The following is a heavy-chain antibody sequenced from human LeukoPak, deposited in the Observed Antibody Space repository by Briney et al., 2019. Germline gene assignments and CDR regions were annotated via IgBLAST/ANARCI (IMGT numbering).Heavy chain of an antibody. CDR1: GYSFTSYW. CDR2: IYPGDSDT. CDR3: ARETYYDFWSGYYRAPSFDY. J-gene: IGHJ4*02. D-gene: IGHD3-3*01. V-gene: IGHV5-51*01. Sequence: GESLKISCKGSGYSFTSYWIGWVRQMPGKGLEWMGIIYPGDSDTRYSPSFQGQVTISADKSISTAYLQWSSLKASDTAMYYCARETYYDFWSGYYRAPSFDYWGQGTLVTVSS.